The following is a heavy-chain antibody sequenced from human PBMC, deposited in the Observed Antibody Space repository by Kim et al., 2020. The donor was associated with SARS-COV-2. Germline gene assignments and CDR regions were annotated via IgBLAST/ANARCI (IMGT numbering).Heavy chain of an antibody. Sequence: RYRPSLQGQVTISAEKSISTAYLQWSSLKASDTAIYYCARSPSDNAFDVWGQGTMVTVSS. CDR3: ARSPSDNAFDV. J-gene: IGHJ3*01. V-gene: IGHV5-51*01.